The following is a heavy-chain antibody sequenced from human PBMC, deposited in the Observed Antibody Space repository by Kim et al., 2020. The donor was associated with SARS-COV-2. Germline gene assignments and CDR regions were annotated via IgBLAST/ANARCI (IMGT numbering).Heavy chain of an antibody. J-gene: IGHJ4*02. D-gene: IGHD3-16*01. Sequence: YADSVKGRFTISRDNSKNTLYLQMNSLRAEDMAVYYCAKDAAGEYTPHDYWGQGTLVTVSS. CDR3: AKDAAGEYTPHDY. V-gene: IGHV3-23*01.